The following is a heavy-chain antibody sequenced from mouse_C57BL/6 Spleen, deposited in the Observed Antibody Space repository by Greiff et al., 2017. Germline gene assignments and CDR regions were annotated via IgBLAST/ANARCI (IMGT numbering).Heavy chain of an antibody. CDR2: IRLKSDNYAT. CDR3: TGSTESYYAMDY. D-gene: IGHD1-1*01. V-gene: IGHV6-3*01. J-gene: IGHJ4*01. CDR1: GFTFSNYW. Sequence: EVQRVESGGGLVQPGGSMKLSCVASGFTFSNYWMNWVRQPPEKGLEWVAQIRLKSDNYATHYAESVKGRFTISRDDSKSSVYLQMNNLRAEDTGIYYCTGSTESYYAMDYWGQGTSVTVSS.